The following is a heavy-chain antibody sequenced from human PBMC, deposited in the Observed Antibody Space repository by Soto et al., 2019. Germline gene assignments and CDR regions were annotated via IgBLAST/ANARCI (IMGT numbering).Heavy chain of an antibody. V-gene: IGHV3-23*01. CDR2: ISGSGGST. CDR3: AKVKIGFWSGYFFDY. D-gene: IGHD3-3*01. CDR1: GFTFSSYA. Sequence: GGSLRLSCAASGFTFSSYAMSWVRQAPGKGLEWVSAISGSGGSTYYADSVKGRFTISRDNSKNTLYLQMNSLRAADTAVYYCAKVKIGFWSGYFFDYWGQGTLVTVSS. J-gene: IGHJ4*02.